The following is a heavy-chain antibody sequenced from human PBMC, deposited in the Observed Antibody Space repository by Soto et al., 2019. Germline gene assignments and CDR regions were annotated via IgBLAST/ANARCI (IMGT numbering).Heavy chain of an antibody. J-gene: IGHJ5*02. V-gene: IGHV1-24*01. D-gene: IGHD2-2*01. CDR3: ATQPRSMLCDWCDP. Sequence: ASVKVSCKVSGYTLTELSMHWVRQAPGKGLEGMGGFDPEDGETIYAQKIQGIVTMTEDTSTDTAYMELSSLRSEDTAGYYCATQPRSMLCDWCDPWGQGTLVTAPQ. CDR2: FDPEDGET. CDR1: GYTLTELS.